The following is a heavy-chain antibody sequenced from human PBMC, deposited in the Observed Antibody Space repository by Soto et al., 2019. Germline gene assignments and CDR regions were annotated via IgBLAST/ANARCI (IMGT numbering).Heavy chain of an antibody. D-gene: IGHD3-16*01. J-gene: IGHJ6*02. CDR3: VRDMGADYYYYGMDV. CDR1: GFTFDDYA. Sequence: QTGGSLRLSCAASGFTFDDYAMHWVRQPPGTGLEWVAGTSWNSERIGYADSVRGRFTISRDNAKNSLYLQMNSLRAEDTALYYCVRDMGADYYYYGMDVWGQGTSVTVSS. CDR2: TSWNSERI. V-gene: IGHV3-9*01.